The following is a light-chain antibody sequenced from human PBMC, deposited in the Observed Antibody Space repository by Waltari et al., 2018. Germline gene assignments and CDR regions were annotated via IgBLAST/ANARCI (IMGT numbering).Light chain of an antibody. J-gene: IGKJ4*01. CDR1: QSVSTY. V-gene: IGKV3-15*01. CDR2: AAS. CDR3: QQYIAWLLT. Sequence: EIVMTQSPATVSVSPGERVTLSCRASQSVSTYLAWYQQKPGQAPKLLIYAASTRATGVPARFSGSGSGTEFTLTISSLQSEDFAVYCCQQYIAWLLTFGGGTKVEIK.